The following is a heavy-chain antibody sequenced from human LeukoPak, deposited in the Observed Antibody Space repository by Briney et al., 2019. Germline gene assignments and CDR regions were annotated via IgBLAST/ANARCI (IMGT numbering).Heavy chain of an antibody. V-gene: IGHV3-23*01. CDR2: ITGSGGST. CDR3: AKDFRWFGELLFDY. D-gene: IGHD3-10*01. CDR1: GFTFSSYA. Sequence: GGSLRLSCAASGFTFSSYAMSWVRQAPGKGLEWVSGITGSGGSTYYADSVKGRFTISRDNSKNTLYLQMNSLRAEDTAVYYCAKDFRWFGELLFDYWGQGTLVTVSS. J-gene: IGHJ4*02.